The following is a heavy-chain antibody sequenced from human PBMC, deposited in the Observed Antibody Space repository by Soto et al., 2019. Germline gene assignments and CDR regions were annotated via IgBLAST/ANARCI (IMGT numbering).Heavy chain of an antibody. D-gene: IGHD2-15*01. CDR1: GGSISSGDYY. CDR2: IYYSGST. CDR3: ARAETPEYFDL. J-gene: IGHJ2*01. V-gene: IGHV4-30-4*01. Sequence: TSETLSLTCTVSGGSISSGDYYWSWIRQPPGKGLEWIGYIYYSGSTYYNPSLKSRVTISVDTSKNQFSLKLSSVTAADTAMYYCARAETPEYFDLWGRGTLVTVSS.